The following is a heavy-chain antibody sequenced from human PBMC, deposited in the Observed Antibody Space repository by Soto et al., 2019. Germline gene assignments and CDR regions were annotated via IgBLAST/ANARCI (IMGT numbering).Heavy chain of an antibody. J-gene: IGHJ4*02. CDR1: GFTFSSYA. D-gene: IGHD3-22*01. Sequence: GGSLRLSCAASGFTFSSYAMSRVRQAPGKGLEWVSAISGSGGSTYYADSVKGRFTISRDNSKNTLYLQMNSLRAEDTAVYYCAKSPYYYDSSGYDYWGQGTLVTVSS. CDR2: ISGSGGST. V-gene: IGHV3-23*01. CDR3: AKSPYYYDSSGYDY.